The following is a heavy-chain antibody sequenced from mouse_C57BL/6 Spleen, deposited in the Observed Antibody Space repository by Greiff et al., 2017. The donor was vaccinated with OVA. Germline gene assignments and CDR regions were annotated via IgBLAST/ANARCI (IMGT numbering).Heavy chain of an antibody. D-gene: IGHD2-4*01. CDR3: ARHRGDYSYYYAMDY. CDR2: ISSGGSYT. V-gene: IGHV5-6*01. J-gene: IGHJ4*01. CDR1: GFTFSSYG. Sequence: EVKVVESGGDLVKPGGSLKLSCAASGFTFSSYGMSWVRQTPDKRLEWVATISSGGSYTYYPDSVKGRFTISRDNAKNTLYLQMSSLKSEDTAMYYCARHRGDYSYYYAMDYWGQGTSVTVSS.